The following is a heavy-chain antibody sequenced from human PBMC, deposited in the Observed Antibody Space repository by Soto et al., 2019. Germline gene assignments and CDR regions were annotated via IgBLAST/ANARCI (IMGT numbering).Heavy chain of an antibody. CDR3: ARWDYGDYEGTDAFDI. CDR2: INHSGST. CDR1: GGSFSGYY. V-gene: IGHV4-34*01. D-gene: IGHD4-17*01. J-gene: IGHJ3*02. Sequence: SETLSLTCAVYGGSFSGYYWSWIRQHPGKGLEWIGEINHSGSTNYNPSLKSRVTISVDTSKNQFSLKLSSVTAADTAVYYCARWDYGDYEGTDAFDIWGQGTMVTVSS.